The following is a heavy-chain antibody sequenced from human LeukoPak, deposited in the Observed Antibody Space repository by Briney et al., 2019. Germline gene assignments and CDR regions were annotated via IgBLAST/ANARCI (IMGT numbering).Heavy chain of an antibody. J-gene: IGHJ5*02. D-gene: IGHD4-17*01. CDR1: GGSISSSNW. CDR3: ARDDHGEDWFDP. V-gene: IGHV4-4*02. CDR2: IYHSGST. Sequence: SETLSLTCAVSGGSISSSNWWSWVRQPPGKGLEWIGEIYHSGSTNHNPSLKSRVTISVDKSKNQFSLKLSSVTAADTAVYYCARDDHGEDWFDPWGQGTLVTVSS.